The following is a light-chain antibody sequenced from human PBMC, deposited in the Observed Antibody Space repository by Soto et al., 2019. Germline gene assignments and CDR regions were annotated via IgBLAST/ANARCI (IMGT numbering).Light chain of an antibody. CDR2: LGS. V-gene: IGKV2-28*01. Sequence: DIVMTQSPLSLPVTPGEPASISCRSSQSLLHSNGYNYFDWYLQKPGQSPQLLIYLGSNRASGVXDXXSGSGSGTDFTLKISRVEAEDVGVYYCMQALQTPWTFGQGTKVEIK. CDR3: MQALQTPWT. CDR1: QSLLHSNGYNY. J-gene: IGKJ1*01.